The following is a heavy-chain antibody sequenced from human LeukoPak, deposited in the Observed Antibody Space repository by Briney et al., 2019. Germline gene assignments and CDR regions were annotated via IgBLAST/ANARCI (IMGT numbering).Heavy chain of an antibody. CDR1: GGSISSGSYY. V-gene: IGHV4-61*02. D-gene: IGHD6-19*01. Sequence: PSQTLSLTCTVSGGSISSGSYYWSWIRQPAGKGLEWIGRIYTSGSTNYNPSLKSRVTISVDTSKNQFSLKLSSVTAADTAVYYCARIHSSGWSGSYWYFDLWGRGTLVTVSS. J-gene: IGHJ2*01. CDR3: ARIHSSGWSGSYWYFDL. CDR2: IYTSGST.